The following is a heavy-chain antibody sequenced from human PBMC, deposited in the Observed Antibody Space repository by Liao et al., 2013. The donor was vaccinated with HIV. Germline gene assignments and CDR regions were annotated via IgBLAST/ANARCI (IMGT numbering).Heavy chain of an antibody. CDR1: GGSISSGDYY. CDR3: ARSGLRDWYFDL. CDR2: IFYTGST. Sequence: QVQLQESGPGLVKPSQTLSLTCTVSGGSISSGDYYWSWIRQPPGKGLEWIGYIFYTGSTYYNPSLKSRVTISVDTSKNQFSLNLSSVTAADTAVYYCARSGLRDWYFDLWGRGTLVTVSS. J-gene: IGHJ2*01. D-gene: IGHD3/OR15-3a*01. V-gene: IGHV4-30-4*08.